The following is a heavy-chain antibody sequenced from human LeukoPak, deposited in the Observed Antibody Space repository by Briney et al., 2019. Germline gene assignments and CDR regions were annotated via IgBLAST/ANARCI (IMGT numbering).Heavy chain of an antibody. V-gene: IGHV3-33*01. J-gene: IGHJ4*02. CDR2: IWYDGSNK. Sequence: GGSLRLSCAASGFTFSSYGMHWVRQAPGKGLEWVAVIWYDGSNKYYADSVKGRFTISRDNSKNTLYLQMNSLRAEDTAVYYCARDRSGYYVFDYWGQGTPVTVSS. D-gene: IGHD3-22*01. CDR1: GFTFSSYG. CDR3: ARDRSGYYVFDY.